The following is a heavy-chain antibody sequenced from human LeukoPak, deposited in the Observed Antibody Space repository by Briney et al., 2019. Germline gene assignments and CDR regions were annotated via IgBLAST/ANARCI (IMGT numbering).Heavy chain of an antibody. V-gene: IGHV3-48*03. CDR1: GFTFRSYE. CDR2: ISSSGSSI. J-gene: IGHJ4*02. Sequence: GGSLRLSCAASGFTFRSYEINWVRQAPGKGLEWVSYISSSGSSIYYADSVKGRFTISGDNAKNSLYLQMNSLRAEDTAVYYCARGGVINWPFDYWGQGTLVTVSS. CDR3: ARGGVINWPFDY. D-gene: IGHD1-1*01.